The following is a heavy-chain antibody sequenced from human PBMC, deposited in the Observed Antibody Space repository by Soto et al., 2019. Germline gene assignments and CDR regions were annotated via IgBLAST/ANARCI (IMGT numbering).Heavy chain of an antibody. Sequence: GASVKVSCKASGYTFTSYGISWGRQAPGQGLEWMGWISAHNRNTNYAQELQGRVTMTTDTSTSTAYMELRSLRSDDTAVYYCAGVPPPGDYWGQGTLVTVSS. J-gene: IGHJ4*02. CDR2: ISAHNRNT. CDR3: AGVPPPGDY. V-gene: IGHV1-18*01. CDR1: GYTFTSYG.